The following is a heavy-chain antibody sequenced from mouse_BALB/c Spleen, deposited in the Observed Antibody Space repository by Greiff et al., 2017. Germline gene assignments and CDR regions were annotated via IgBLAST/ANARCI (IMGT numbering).Heavy chain of an antibody. J-gene: IGHJ4*01. CDR2: IRNKANGYTT. CDR3: ARRYGYAYAMDY. D-gene: IGHD2-2*01. V-gene: IGHV7-3*02. Sequence: EVKVVESGGGLVQPGGSLRLSCATSGFTFTDYYMSWVRQPPGKALEWLGFIRNKANGYTTEYSASVKGRFTISRDNSQSILYLQMNTLRAEDSATYYCARRYGYAYAMDYWGQGTSVTVSS. CDR1: GFTFTDYY.